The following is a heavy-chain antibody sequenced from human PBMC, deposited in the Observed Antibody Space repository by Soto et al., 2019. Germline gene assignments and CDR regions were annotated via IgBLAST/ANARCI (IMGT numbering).Heavy chain of an antibody. CDR3: AMVDVYVTPSPQDV. V-gene: IGHV1-18*01. CDR1: GYSFTRYG. CDR2: INAYNGNT. J-gene: IGHJ6*02. D-gene: IGHD3-16*01. Sequence: ASVKVSCKASGYSFTRYGIGWARQAPGQGLEWMGWINAYNGNTNYAQNLQGRLTLTTDTSTTTAYMELRSLRSNDTAIHYCAMVDVYVTPSPQDVWGQATTVTVSS.